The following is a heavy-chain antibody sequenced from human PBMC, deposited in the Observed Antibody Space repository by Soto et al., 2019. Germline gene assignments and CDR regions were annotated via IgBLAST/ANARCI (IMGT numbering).Heavy chain of an antibody. CDR3: AGRHYSTSSLGPFVY. CDR1: GGSISSHY. V-gene: IGHV4-59*11. J-gene: IGHJ4*02. D-gene: IGHD6-6*01. Sequence: QVQLQESGPGLVKPSETLSLTCVVSGGSISSHYWSWIRQPQGSGLEWIGFVHYSWSTNYSPSLKRRVTMSIDTSKNQFSLNLSSAAASDTALYFCAGRHYSTSSLGPFVYWGQGILVTVSS. CDR2: VHYSWST.